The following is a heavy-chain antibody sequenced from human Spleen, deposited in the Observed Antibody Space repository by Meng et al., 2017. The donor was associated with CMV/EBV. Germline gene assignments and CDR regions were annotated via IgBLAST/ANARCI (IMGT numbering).Heavy chain of an antibody. CDR2: SSWDGGNT. CDR3: AKDLRRYYYYGMDV. CDR1: GFMFDDYT. J-gene: IGHJ6*02. Sequence: GESLKISCAASGFMFDDYTIHWVRQAPGKGLEWVSLSSWDGGNTYYADSVKGRFTISRDNSKNSLYLQMNSLRTEDTALYYCAKDLRRYYYYGMDVWGQGTTVTVSS. D-gene: IGHD5-12*01. V-gene: IGHV3-43*01.